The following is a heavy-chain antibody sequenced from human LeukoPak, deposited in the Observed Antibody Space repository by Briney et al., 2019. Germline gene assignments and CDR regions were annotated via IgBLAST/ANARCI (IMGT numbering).Heavy chain of an antibody. CDR3: AREGRVSGYDFDC. V-gene: IGHV3-74*03. CDR2: INSDGSSI. D-gene: IGHD5-12*01. J-gene: IGHJ4*02. Sequence: GGALRLSCAASGFTFSSYWRHRVRQAPGKGLVWLSRINSDGSSITYADSVKGRFTISRDNAKNTLYLQMNSLRVEDTAVYYCAREGRVSGYDFDCWGQGTLVTVSS. CDR1: GFTFSSYW.